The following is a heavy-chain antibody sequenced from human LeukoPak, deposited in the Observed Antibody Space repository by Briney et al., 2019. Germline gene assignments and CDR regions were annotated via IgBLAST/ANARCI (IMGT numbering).Heavy chain of an antibody. CDR3: ARVYQGVSLFDGIDY. CDR1: GFTFSSYS. V-gene: IGHV3-21*01. J-gene: IGHJ4*02. CDR2: ISTSSSYI. Sequence: GGSLRLSCAASGFTFSSYSMNWVRQAPGKGLEWVSSISTSSSYINYADSVKGRFTISRDNAKKSLYLQMNSLRAEDTAVYYCARVYQGVSLFDGIDYWGQGTLVTVSS. D-gene: IGHD3-10*01.